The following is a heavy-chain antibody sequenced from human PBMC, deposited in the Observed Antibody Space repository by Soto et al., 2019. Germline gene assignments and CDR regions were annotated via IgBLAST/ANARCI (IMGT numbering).Heavy chain of an antibody. D-gene: IGHD5-18*01. CDR3: ARNQRGYNYGFRFDQ. Sequence: QVQLVESGGGLVKPGGSLRLCCAASGFTFTDYYMSWIRQAPGRGLEWLSYISSRSSYTNYADSVKGRFTISRDNAKNSLYLEMNSLRVEDTAVYYCARNQRGYNYGFRFDQWGQGILVTVSS. CDR2: ISSRSSYT. J-gene: IGHJ4*02. V-gene: IGHV3-11*05. CDR1: GFTFTDYY.